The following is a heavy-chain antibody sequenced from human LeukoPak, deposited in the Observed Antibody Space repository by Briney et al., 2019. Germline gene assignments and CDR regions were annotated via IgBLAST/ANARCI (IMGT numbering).Heavy chain of an antibody. Sequence: PGGSLRLSCAASGFTFSSYSMNWVRQAPGKGLEWVSSISSSSSYIYYADSVKGRFTISRDNAKNSLYLQMNSLRAEDTAVYYCARDPRSSGTNWFDPWGQGTLVTVSS. V-gene: IGHV3-21*01. D-gene: IGHD6-19*01. CDR2: ISSSSSYI. CDR1: GFTFSSYS. CDR3: ARDPRSSGTNWFDP. J-gene: IGHJ5*02.